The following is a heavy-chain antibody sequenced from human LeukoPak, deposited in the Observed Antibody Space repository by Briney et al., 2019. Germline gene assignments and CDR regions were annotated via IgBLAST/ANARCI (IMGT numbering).Heavy chain of an antibody. D-gene: IGHD4-17*01. J-gene: IGHJ4*02. Sequence: GGSLRLSCAASGFTVSSNYMSWVRQAPGKGLEWVSVIYSGGSTYYADSVKGRFSISRDNSKNTLYLQMNSLRAEDTALYYCAKDIDDYGDLGGLDYWGQGTLVTVSS. CDR1: GFTVSSNY. V-gene: IGHV3-53*05. CDR2: IYSGGST. CDR3: AKDIDDYGDLGGLDY.